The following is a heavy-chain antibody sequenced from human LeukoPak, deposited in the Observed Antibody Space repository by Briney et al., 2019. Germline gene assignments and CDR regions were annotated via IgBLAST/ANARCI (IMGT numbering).Heavy chain of an antibody. CDR3: APSSGYSSGWFTG. D-gene: IGHD6-19*01. Sequence: ASVKVSCKASGYTFTAHYLHWVRQAPGQGLEWMGWVNPNSGGTRYAPHFQGRVVMTSDTSISTAYMELERPTSDDTAVYFCAPSSGYSSGWFTGWGQGTLVIVSS. V-gene: IGHV1-2*02. CDR2: VNPNSGGT. J-gene: IGHJ4*02. CDR1: GYTFTAHY.